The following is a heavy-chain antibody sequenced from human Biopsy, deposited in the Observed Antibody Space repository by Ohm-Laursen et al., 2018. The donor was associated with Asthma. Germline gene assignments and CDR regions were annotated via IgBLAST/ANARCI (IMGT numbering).Heavy chain of an antibody. CDR1: GFTFSSYA. D-gene: IGHD7-27*01. CDR3: AKDINWDIRYFDL. J-gene: IGHJ2*01. CDR2: ISGSGGRT. V-gene: IGHV3-23*01. Sequence: SLRLSCSASGFTFSSYAMSWVRQAPGKGLEWVSRISGSGGRTYSADSVKGRFTISRDNSKNTLYLQMNSLRGEDTAVYYCAKDINWDIRYFDLGGRGTLVTVSS.